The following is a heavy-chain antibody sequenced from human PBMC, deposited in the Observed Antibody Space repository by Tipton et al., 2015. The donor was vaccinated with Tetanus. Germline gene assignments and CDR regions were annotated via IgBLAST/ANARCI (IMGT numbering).Heavy chain of an antibody. J-gene: IGHJ6*02. V-gene: IGHV3-64*01. CDR1: GFTFSSYA. CDR3: AAHPDDYGDYYYGMDV. Sequence: SLRLSCAASGFTFSSYAMHWVRQAPGKGLEYVSAISSNGGSTYYANSVKGRFTISRDNSKNTLYLQMGSLRAEDMAVYYCAAHPDDYGDYYYGMDVWGQGTTVTVSS. CDR2: ISSNGGST. D-gene: IGHD4-17*01.